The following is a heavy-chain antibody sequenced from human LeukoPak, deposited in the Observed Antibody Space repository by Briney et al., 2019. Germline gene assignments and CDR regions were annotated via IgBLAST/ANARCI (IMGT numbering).Heavy chain of an antibody. D-gene: IGHD1-26*01. J-gene: IGHJ4*02. Sequence: ASVKVSCKASGYTFTGYYMHWVRQAPGQGLEWMGWINPNSGGTNYAQKFQGRVTMTRDTSISTAYMELSRLRSDDTAVYYCAGAPPRSGSLSIGWGQGTLVTVSS. CDR2: INPNSGGT. CDR3: AGAPPRSGSLSIG. CDR1: GYTFTGYY. V-gene: IGHV1-2*02.